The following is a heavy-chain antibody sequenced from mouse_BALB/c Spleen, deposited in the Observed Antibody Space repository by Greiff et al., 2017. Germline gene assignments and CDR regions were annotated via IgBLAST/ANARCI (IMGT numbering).Heavy chain of an antibody. V-gene: IGHV1-7*01. D-gene: IGHD1-2*01. CDR3: ARWSHYYGYFDY. Sequence: QVHVKQSGAELAKPGASVKMSCKASGYTFTSYWMHWVKQRPGQGLEWIGYINPSTGYTEYNQKFKDKATLTADKSSSTAYMQLSSLTSEDSAVYYCARWSHYYGYFDYWGQGTTLTVSS. CDR2: INPSTGYT. CDR1: GYTFTSYW. J-gene: IGHJ2*01.